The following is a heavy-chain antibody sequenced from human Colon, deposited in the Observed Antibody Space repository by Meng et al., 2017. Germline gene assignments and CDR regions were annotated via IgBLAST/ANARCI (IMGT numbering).Heavy chain of an antibody. D-gene: IGHD1-26*01. Sequence: VQLQESGPGLLRLSETLSLTCTVSGRPVSSGSHYWSWIRQPPGKGLEFIAYVDYSGNTNYNPSLKGRVTTSIDMSKSQFSLKVSSVTAADTAVYYCAIGPWELDYWGQGLLVTVSS. CDR2: VDYSGNT. CDR1: GRPVSSGSHY. V-gene: IGHV4-61*01. J-gene: IGHJ4*02. CDR3: AIGPWELDY.